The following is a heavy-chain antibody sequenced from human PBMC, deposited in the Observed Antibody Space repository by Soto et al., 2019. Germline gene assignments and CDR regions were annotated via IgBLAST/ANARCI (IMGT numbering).Heavy chain of an antibody. CDR1: GYTFTSYT. CDR2: INAGNGNT. J-gene: IGHJ4*02. CDR3: ARGTVVTHFDY. D-gene: IGHD2-15*01. V-gene: IGHV1-3*05. Sequence: QVQLVQSGAEEKKPGASVKVSCKASGYTFTSYTMHWVRQAPGQRLEWMGWINAGNGNTKYSQKFQGRVTITRDTSASTAYMELSSLRSEDTAVYYCARGTVVTHFDYWGQGTLVTVSS.